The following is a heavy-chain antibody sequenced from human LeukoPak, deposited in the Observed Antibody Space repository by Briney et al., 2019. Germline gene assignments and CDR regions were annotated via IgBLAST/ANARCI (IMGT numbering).Heavy chain of an antibody. CDR2: INHSGST. V-gene: IGHV4-34*01. CDR1: GASISSDY. Sequence: SETLSLTCTVSGASISSDYWSWIRQPPEKGLEWIGEINHSGSTNYNPSLKSRVTISVDTSKNQFSLKLSSVTAADTAVYHCARGYGSGSYNWFDPWGQGTLVTVSS. CDR3: ARGYGSGSYNWFDP. D-gene: IGHD3-10*01. J-gene: IGHJ5*02.